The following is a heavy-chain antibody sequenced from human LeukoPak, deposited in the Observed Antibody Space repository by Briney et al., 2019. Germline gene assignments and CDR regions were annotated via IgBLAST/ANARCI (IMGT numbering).Heavy chain of an antibody. CDR1: GFTFSSYA. CDR3: AKVRHDYGDYVGFDY. V-gene: IGHV3-23*01. D-gene: IGHD4-17*01. Sequence: GGSLRLSCAASGFTFSSYAMSWVRQAPGKELEWVSAISGSGGSTYYADSVKGRFTISRDNSKNTLYLQMNSLRAEDTAVYYCAKVRHDYGDYVGFDYWGQGTLVTVSS. J-gene: IGHJ4*02. CDR2: ISGSGGST.